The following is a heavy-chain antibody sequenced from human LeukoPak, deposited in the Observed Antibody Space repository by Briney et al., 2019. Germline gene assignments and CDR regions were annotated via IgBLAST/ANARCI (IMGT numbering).Heavy chain of an antibody. V-gene: IGHV4-39*01. CDR1: GGSISSSSYY. D-gene: IGHD5-12*01. Sequence: SETLSLTCTVSGGSISSSSYYWGWIRQPPGKGLEWIESIYYSGSTYYNPSLKSRVTISVDTSKNQFSLKLGSVTAADTAVYYCARHSRGYDLPLWGQGTLVTVSS. CDR2: IYYSGST. J-gene: IGHJ4*02. CDR3: ARHSRGYDLPL.